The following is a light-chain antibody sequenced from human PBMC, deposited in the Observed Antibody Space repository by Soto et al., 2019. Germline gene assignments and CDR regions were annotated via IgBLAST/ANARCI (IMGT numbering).Light chain of an antibody. CDR1: SSNIGAGYD. J-gene: IGLJ1*01. CDR3: QSYDNNLSALYV. Sequence: QSVLTQPPSVSGAPGQRVTISCTGTSSNIGAGYDVHWYQQLPGTAPKLLIYGNTNRPSGVPDRFSGSKSDTSASLAITGLQAEDEADYFCQSYDNNLSALYVLGTGTKLTVL. V-gene: IGLV1-40*01. CDR2: GNT.